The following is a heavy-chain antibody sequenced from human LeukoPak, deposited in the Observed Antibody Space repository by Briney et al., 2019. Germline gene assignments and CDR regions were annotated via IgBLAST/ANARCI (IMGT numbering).Heavy chain of an antibody. D-gene: IGHD3-22*01. J-gene: IGHJ4*02. Sequence: ASVKVSCKASGYTFTSYDINWVRQATGQGLEWMGWMNPNSGNTGYAQKFQGRVAMTTNTSITTAYMELSRLRSDDTAVYCCARVVSFETYYYDSSGYYYGYWGQGTLVTVSS. CDR3: ARVVSFETYYYDSSGYYYGY. CDR2: MNPNSGNT. CDR1: GYTFTSYD. V-gene: IGHV1-8*01.